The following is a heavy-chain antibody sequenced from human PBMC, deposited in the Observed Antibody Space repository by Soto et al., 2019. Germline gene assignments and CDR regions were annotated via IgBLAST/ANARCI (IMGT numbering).Heavy chain of an antibody. D-gene: IGHD2-2*01. CDR2: ISNSVSNT. Sequence: GGSLRLSCAASGFTFSSYVMSWVRQAPGKGLEWVSAISNSVSNTHYADSVKGRFTISRDNSKNTLYLQMNSLRVEDTAVYYCASRYCSSSSCGPGLFDSWGQGTLVTVSS. J-gene: IGHJ4*02. CDR1: GFTFSSYV. CDR3: ASRYCSSSSCGPGLFDS. V-gene: IGHV3-23*01.